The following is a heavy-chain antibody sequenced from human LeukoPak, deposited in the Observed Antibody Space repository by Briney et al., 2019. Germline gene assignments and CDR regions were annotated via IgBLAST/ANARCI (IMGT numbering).Heavy chain of an antibody. Sequence: PSETLSLTCAVYGGSFSVYYWSWIRQPPGKGLEWIGEINHSGSTNYNPSLKSRVTISVDTSKNQFSLQLSSVTAADTAVYYCARGRERHYYYMDVWGKGTTVTVSS. J-gene: IGHJ6*03. V-gene: IGHV4-34*01. CDR2: INHSGST. D-gene: IGHD1-26*01. CDR1: GGSFSVYY. CDR3: ARGRERHYYYMDV.